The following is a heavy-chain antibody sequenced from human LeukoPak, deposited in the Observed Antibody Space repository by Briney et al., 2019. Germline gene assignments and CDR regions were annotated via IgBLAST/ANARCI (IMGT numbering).Heavy chain of an antibody. Sequence: GSLRLSCAASGFTFDDYGMSWVRQAPGKGLEWVSGIYWNGGSTGYADSVKGRFTISRDNAKNSLYLQMNSLRAEDTALYYCARERGDNYYDSSGYSPEAFDIWGQGTMVTVSS. CDR2: IYWNGGST. CDR3: ARERGDNYYDSSGYSPEAFDI. J-gene: IGHJ3*02. CDR1: GFTFDDYG. V-gene: IGHV3-20*04. D-gene: IGHD3-22*01.